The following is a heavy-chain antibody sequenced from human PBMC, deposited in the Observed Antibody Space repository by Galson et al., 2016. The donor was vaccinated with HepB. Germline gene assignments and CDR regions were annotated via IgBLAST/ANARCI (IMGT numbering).Heavy chain of an antibody. CDR2: ISGDSDTI. CDR3: ARGLYSNSFDL. Sequence: SLRLSCAASGFTFRTFSMDWVRQAPGKGLEWVSYISGDSDTIYYADSVKGRFTISRDNAKSSLNLQMNALRDEDTAVYYCARGLYSNSFDLWGQGTPVTV. J-gene: IGHJ5*02. D-gene: IGHD4-11*01. V-gene: IGHV3-48*02. CDR1: GFTFRTFS.